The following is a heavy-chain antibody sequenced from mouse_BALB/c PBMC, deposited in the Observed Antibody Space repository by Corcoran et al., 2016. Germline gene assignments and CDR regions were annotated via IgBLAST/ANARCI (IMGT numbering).Heavy chain of an antibody. V-gene: IGHV1-9*01. CDR3: ARRTTVVADYAMDY. J-gene: IGHJ4*01. CDR2: ILPGSGST. D-gene: IGHD1-1*01. CDR1: GYTFRSYW. Sequence: QVQLQQSGAELMKPGDSVKISCKATGYTFRSYWIEWVKQRPGHGLEWIGEILPGSGSTNYNEKFKGKATFTADTSSNTAYMQLSSLTSEDSAVYYCARRTTVVADYAMDYWGQGTSVTVSS.